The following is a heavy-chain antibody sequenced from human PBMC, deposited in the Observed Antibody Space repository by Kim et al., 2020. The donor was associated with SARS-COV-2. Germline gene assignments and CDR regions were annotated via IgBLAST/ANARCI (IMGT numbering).Heavy chain of an antibody. Sequence: GKDRFTISRDNAKNTLYLQMNGLRTEDTAVYYCAKVGDYDSSGFCAFFRSWGQGTRVTVSS. CDR3: AKVGDYDSSGFCAFFRS. D-gene: IGHD3-22*01. V-gene: IGHV3-74*01. J-gene: IGHJ5*02.